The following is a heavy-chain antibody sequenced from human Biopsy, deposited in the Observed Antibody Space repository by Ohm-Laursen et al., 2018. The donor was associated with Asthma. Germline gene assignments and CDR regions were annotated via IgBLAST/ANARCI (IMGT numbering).Heavy chain of an antibody. Sequence: SLRLSCAAPGFTFRSYGMHWVRQAPGKGLEGVAVISYDGRNKYFGDSVKGRFTISRDNSKNTLYLQMNSLRAEDTAVYYCASQSSGPDFWSGYYYFDYWGQGTLVTVSS. J-gene: IGHJ4*02. V-gene: IGHV3-30*03. CDR3: ASQSSGPDFWSGYYYFDY. D-gene: IGHD3-3*01. CDR2: ISYDGRNK. CDR1: GFTFRSYG.